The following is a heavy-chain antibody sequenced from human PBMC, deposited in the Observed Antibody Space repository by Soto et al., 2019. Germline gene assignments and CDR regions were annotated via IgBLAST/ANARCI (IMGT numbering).Heavy chain of an antibody. V-gene: IGHV3-11*03. J-gene: IGHJ4*02. CDR3: ASLRLTGYFDY. CDR2: VSTSSSYT. CDR1: GFTFSDHY. Sequence: GGSLRLSCVASGFTFSDHYMTWIRQAPGKGLEWLSYVSTSSSYTNYADSVKGRFTISRDNAMNSLYLQMNSLRAEDTAVYYCASLRLTGYFDYWGQGTLVTVS.